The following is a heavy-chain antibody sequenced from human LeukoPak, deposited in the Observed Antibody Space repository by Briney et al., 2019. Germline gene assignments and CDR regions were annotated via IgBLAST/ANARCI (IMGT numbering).Heavy chain of an antibody. V-gene: IGHV1-69*04. Sequence: SVKVSYKASGGTFSSYAISWVRQAPGQGLEWMGRIIPILGIANYAQKFQGRVTITADKSTSTAYMELSSLRSEDTAVYYCARDDHNYYDSSGYYYGYYYYGMDVWGQGTTVTVSS. J-gene: IGHJ6*02. D-gene: IGHD3-22*01. CDR1: GGTFSSYA. CDR3: ARDDHNYYDSSGYYYGYYYYGMDV. CDR2: IIPILGIA.